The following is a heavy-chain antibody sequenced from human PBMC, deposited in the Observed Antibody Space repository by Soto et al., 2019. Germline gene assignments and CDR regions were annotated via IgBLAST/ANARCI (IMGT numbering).Heavy chain of an antibody. Sequence: SETLSLTCTVSGGSISSYYWSWIRQPPGKGLEWIGYIYYSGSTNYNPSLKSRVTISVDTSKNQFSLKLSSVTAADTAVYYCARLKGYSGYDSSGWFDPWGQGTLVTVS. CDR2: IYYSGST. D-gene: IGHD5-12*01. CDR3: ARLKGYSGYDSSGWFDP. V-gene: IGHV4-59*08. J-gene: IGHJ5*02. CDR1: GGSISSYY.